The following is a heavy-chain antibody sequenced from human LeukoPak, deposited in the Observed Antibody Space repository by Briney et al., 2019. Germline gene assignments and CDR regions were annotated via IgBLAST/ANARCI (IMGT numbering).Heavy chain of an antibody. CDR2: IYYSGST. CDR1: GGSISSYY. CDR3: ARDNSNYGDAFDI. J-gene: IGHJ3*02. V-gene: IGHV4-59*01. Sequence: SGTLSLTCTVSGGSISSYYWSWIRQPPGKGLEWIGYIYYSGSTNYNPSLKSRVTISVDTSKNQFSLKLSSVTAADTAVYYCARDNSNYGDAFDIWGQGTMVTVSS. D-gene: IGHD4-11*01.